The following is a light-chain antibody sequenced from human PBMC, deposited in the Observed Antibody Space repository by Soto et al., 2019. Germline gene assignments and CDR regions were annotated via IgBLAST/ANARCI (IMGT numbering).Light chain of an antibody. Sequence: QSVLTQPPSVSAAPGQTVTISCSGSTSNIGNNEISWYQQLPGTAPQLLMFDNKRRPSGIPDRFSGSKSGTSATLDITGLQTGDEAEYYCGTWDSNLRAVVFGAGTQLTVL. CDR2: DNK. CDR3: GTWDSNLRAVV. V-gene: IGLV1-51*01. J-gene: IGLJ7*01. CDR1: TSNIGNNE.